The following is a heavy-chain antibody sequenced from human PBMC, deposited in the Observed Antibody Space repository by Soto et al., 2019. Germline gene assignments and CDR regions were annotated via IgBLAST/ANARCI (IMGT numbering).Heavy chain of an antibody. D-gene: IGHD2-15*01. Sequence: SQPLSLTCAISGDSVSSNSAAWNWIRQSPSRGLEWLGRTYYMSKWYNDYEVSVKSRTTPNPDTPKTQFPRQRTSVPPEDTAVYSCERALTRVVSLGPPDAFNIWGQGKMVTVSS. CDR2: TYYMSKWYN. CDR3: ERALTRVVSLGPPDAFNI. CDR1: GDSVSSNSAA. V-gene: IGHV6-1*01. J-gene: IGHJ3*02.